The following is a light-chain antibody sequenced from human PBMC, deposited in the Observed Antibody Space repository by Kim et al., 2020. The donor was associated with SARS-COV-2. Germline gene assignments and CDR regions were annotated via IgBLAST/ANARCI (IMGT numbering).Light chain of an antibody. CDR1: QSIGNR. Sequence: IVLTQSPESQSVTPKEQVTITCRASQSIGNRLHWYQQKPDQSPKLLIRYASQSITGVPPRFSGSGSGTEFTLTINSLEAEDAATYYCQQSGAFLTFGGGTKVDIK. J-gene: IGKJ4*01. CDR3: QQSGAFLT. V-gene: IGKV6-21*02. CDR2: YAS.